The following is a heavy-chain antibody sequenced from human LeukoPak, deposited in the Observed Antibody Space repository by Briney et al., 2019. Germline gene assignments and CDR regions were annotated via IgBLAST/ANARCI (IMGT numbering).Heavy chain of an antibody. CDR1: GFTFSSYA. J-gene: IGHJ4*02. V-gene: IGHV3-30-3*01. CDR3: ARERWIQLWLTASYYFDY. Sequence: TGGSLRLSCAASGFTFSSYAMHWVRQAPGKGLEWVAVISYDGSNKYYADSVKGRFTISRDNSKNTLYLQMNSLRAEDTAVYYCARERWIQLWLTASYYFDYWGQGTLVTVSS. D-gene: IGHD5-18*01. CDR2: ISYDGSNK.